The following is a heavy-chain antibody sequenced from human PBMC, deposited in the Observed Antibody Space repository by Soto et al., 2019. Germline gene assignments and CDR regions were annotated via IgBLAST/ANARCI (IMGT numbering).Heavy chain of an antibody. J-gene: IGHJ4*02. Sequence: SAKVSCKASGGTFSRYTISWVRQAPGQGLEWMGRIIPILGIANYAQKFQGRVTITADKSTSTAYMELSSLRSEDTAVYYCARTGDDILTGYHDYWGQGTLVTVSS. CDR3: ARTGDDILTGYHDY. V-gene: IGHV1-69*02. CDR2: IIPILGIA. CDR1: GGTFSRYT. D-gene: IGHD3-9*01.